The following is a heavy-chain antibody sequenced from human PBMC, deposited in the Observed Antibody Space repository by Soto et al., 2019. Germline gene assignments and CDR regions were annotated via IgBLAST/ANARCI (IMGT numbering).Heavy chain of an antibody. D-gene: IGHD3-3*02. CDR2: ISYDGSNK. J-gene: IGHJ6*02. CDR3: ARGPHFYGMDV. CDR1: GFTFSSYA. V-gene: IGHV3-30-3*01. Sequence: PGGSLRLSCAASGFTFSSYAMHWVRKAPGKGMEWVAVISYDGSNKYYADSVKGRFTIARDNSKNTLYLQMNSLRAEDTAVYYCARGPHFYGMDVWGQGTTVTVSS.